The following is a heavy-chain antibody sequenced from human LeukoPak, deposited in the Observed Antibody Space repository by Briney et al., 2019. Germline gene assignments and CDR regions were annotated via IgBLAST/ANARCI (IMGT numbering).Heavy chain of an antibody. V-gene: IGHV4-59*01. CDR1: GGSISSYY. CDR3: ARDYSTPGGWFDH. J-gene: IGHJ5*02. Sequence: SETLSLTCTVSGGSISSYYWSWIRQPPGKGLEWIGYIYYSGSTNYNPSLKSRVTISVDTSKNQFSLKLSSVTAADTAVYYCARDYSTPGGWFDHWGRGTLVTVSS. D-gene: IGHD4-11*01. CDR2: IYYSGST.